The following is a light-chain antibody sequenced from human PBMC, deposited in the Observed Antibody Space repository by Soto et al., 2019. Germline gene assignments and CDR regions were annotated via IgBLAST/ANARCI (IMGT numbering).Light chain of an antibody. CDR1: SSDVGSYNL. CDR2: EVS. V-gene: IGLV2-23*02. J-gene: IGLJ3*02. CDR3: CSYAGSSTLGV. Sequence: QSALTQPASVSGSPGQSITISCTGTSSDVGSYNLVSWYQQHPGKAPKLMIYEVSKRPSGVSNRFSGSKSGNTASLTISGLQADDEADYYCCSYAGSSTLGVFGGVTKLTVL.